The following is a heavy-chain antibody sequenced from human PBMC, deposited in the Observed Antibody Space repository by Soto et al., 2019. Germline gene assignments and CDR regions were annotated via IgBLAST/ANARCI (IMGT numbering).Heavy chain of an antibody. J-gene: IGHJ4*02. CDR2: ISAYNGNT. CDR1: GYTFTSYG. D-gene: IGHD3-22*01. Sequence: ASVKVSCKASGYTFTSYGISWVRQAPGQGLEWMGWISAYNGNTNYAQKLQGRVTMTTDTSTSTAYMELRSLRSDDTAVYYCASSPLKPRYYYDSSGYYYAGYWGQRTLVTVSS. V-gene: IGHV1-18*01. CDR3: ASSPLKPRYYYDSSGYYYAGY.